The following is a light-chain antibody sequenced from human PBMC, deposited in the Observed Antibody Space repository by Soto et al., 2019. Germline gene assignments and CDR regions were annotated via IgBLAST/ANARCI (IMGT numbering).Light chain of an antibody. CDR3: SSYTSSSTYV. Sequence: QSVLTQPASVSGSPGQSIAISYTGTSSDVGAYNYVSWYQHHPGKAPKLMIYHVTNRPSGGSDRFSGSKSGNTASLTISGLQADDEADYYCSSYTSSSTYVFGTGTKVTVL. J-gene: IGLJ1*01. V-gene: IGLV2-14*03. CDR1: SSDVGAYNY. CDR2: HVT.